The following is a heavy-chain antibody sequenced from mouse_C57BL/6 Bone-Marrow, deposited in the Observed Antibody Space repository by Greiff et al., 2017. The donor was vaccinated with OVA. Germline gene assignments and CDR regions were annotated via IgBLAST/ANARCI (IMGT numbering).Heavy chain of an antibody. CDR2: ICSGGSYT. J-gene: IGHJ2*01. CDR3: ASYSKGYYFDY. D-gene: IGHD2-5*01. V-gene: IGHV5-6*01. Sequence: EVHLVESGGDLVKPGGSLKLSCAASGFTFSSYGMSWVRQTPDKRLEWVATICSGGSYTYYTDSVKGRFTISRDNAKNTLYLQMSSLKSEDTAMYYCASYSKGYYFDYWGQGTTLTVSS. CDR1: GFTFSSYG.